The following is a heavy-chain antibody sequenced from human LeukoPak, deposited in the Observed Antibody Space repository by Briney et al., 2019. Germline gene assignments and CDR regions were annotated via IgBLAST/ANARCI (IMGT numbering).Heavy chain of an antibody. J-gene: IGHJ4*02. D-gene: IGHD5-18*01. V-gene: IGHV3-23*01. CDR2: ISGSGGST. CDR3: AKLNGVTFDY. Sequence: GASLRLSCAPSGFTFSSYAMSWVRQAPGKGLERGSAISGSGGSTYYADSVKGRFTISRDNSKNTLYLQMNSLRAEDTAVYYCAKLNGVTFDYWGQGTLVTVSS. CDR1: GFTFSSYA.